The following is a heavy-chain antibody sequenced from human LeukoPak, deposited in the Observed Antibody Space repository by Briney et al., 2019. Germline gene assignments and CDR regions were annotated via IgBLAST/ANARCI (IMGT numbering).Heavy chain of an antibody. Sequence: PGGSLRLSCAASGSTFSDYYMGWIRQAPGKGLEWVSYITNTGSAMYYADSVKGRFTISRDNAKNSLYLQLNSLRAEDTAVYYCARERNSGFAYWGQGTLVTVSS. CDR1: GSTFSDYY. J-gene: IGHJ4*02. CDR2: ITNTGSAM. V-gene: IGHV3-11*01. CDR3: ARERNSGFAY. D-gene: IGHD2/OR15-2a*01.